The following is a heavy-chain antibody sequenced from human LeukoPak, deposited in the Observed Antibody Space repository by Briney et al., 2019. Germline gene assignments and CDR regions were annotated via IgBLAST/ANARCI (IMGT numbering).Heavy chain of an antibody. CDR3: ARDPSVIGTGLDY. D-gene: IGHD2-21*01. J-gene: IGHJ4*02. Sequence: ASVKVSCKASGYTFTGYYMHWVRQAPGQGLEWMGRINPNSGGTNYEQKFQGRVSMTRGTSIRTAFMELSSLRSDDTAVYYCARDPSVIGTGLDYWGQGTLVTVSS. CDR2: INPNSGGT. CDR1: GYTFTGYY. V-gene: IGHV1-2*02.